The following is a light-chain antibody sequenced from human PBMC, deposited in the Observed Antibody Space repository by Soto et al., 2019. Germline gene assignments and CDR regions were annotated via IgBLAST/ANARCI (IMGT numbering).Light chain of an antibody. Sequence: EIVLTQSPGTLSLSPGERATLSCRASQSVSSSYLAWYQQKPGQAPRLLIYGAFNRATGIPDRFSGCGSGTDFTLSFSRLEPEDFAVYYCQQYGDSQATFGPGTKGDIK. CDR1: QSVSSSY. J-gene: IGKJ3*01. CDR2: GAF. CDR3: QQYGDSQAT. V-gene: IGKV3-20*01.